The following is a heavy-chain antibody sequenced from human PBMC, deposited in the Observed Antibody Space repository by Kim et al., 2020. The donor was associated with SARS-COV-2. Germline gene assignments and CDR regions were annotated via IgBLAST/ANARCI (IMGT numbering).Heavy chain of an antibody. Sequence: ASVKVSCKASGYTFTSYAMHWVRQAPGQRLEWMGWINAGNGNTKYSQKFQGRVTITRDTSASTAYMELSSLRSEDTAVYYCARSAGVNYYDSSGYYGYWGQGTLVTVSS. CDR1: GYTFTSYA. V-gene: IGHV1-3*01. CDR3: ARSAGVNYYDSSGYYGY. D-gene: IGHD3-22*01. CDR2: INAGNGNT. J-gene: IGHJ4*02.